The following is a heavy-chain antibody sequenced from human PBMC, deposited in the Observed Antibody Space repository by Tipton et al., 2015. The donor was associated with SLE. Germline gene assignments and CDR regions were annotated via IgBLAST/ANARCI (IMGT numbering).Heavy chain of an antibody. D-gene: IGHD2-15*01. CDR1: GGSISSGGYY. V-gene: IGHV4-31*03. CDR3: ARGGVNGGFYFDY. CDR2: MYHSGST. J-gene: IGHJ4*02. Sequence: TLSLTCTVSGGSISSGGYYWSWIRQHPGKGLEWIGYMYHSGSTYYNPSLKSRVTISVDTSKNQFTLKLNSATAADTAVYYCARGGVNGGFYFDYGGQGTQVTVSS.